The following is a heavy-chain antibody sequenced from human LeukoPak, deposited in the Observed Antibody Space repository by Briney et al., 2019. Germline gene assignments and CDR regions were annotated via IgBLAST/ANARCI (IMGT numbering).Heavy chain of an antibody. D-gene: IGHD6-13*01. CDR1: GYTFTSYG. J-gene: IGHJ4*02. V-gene: IGHV1-18*01. CDR3: ARVVAAAFFDY. Sequence: ASVKVPCKASGYTFTSYGISWVRQAPGQGLEWMGWISAYNGNTNYAQKPQGRVTMTTDTSTSTAYMELRSLRSDDTAVYYCARVVAAAFFDYWGQGTLVTVSS. CDR2: ISAYNGNT.